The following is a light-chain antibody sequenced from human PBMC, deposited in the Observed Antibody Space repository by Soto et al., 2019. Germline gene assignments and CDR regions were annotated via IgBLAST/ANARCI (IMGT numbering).Light chain of an antibody. CDR3: QSYNTARPT. CDR1: RDITDY. CDR2: AAS. Sequence: DIQITESPSSLSASVGDRVTITCRASRDITDYLAWYQQKPGQVPKLLIYAASTLQSGVPSRFSGSGSGTDFTLTISGLQPEDLATYYCQSYNTARPTFGQGTRLEIK. V-gene: IGKV1-27*01. J-gene: IGKJ5*01.